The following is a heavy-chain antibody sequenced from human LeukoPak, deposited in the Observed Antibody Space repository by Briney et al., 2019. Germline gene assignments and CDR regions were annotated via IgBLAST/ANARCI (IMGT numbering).Heavy chain of an antibody. Sequence: GGSLRLSCAASGFTFSSYSMTWVRQAPGKGLEWVSSISSSSSYIYYADSVKGRFTISRDNAKNSLYLQMNSLRAEDTAVYYCARDDCSGGSCYAGFDYWGQGTLVTVSS. CDR3: ARDDCSGGSCYAGFDY. J-gene: IGHJ4*02. CDR1: GFTFSSYS. CDR2: ISSSSSYI. D-gene: IGHD2-15*01. V-gene: IGHV3-21*04.